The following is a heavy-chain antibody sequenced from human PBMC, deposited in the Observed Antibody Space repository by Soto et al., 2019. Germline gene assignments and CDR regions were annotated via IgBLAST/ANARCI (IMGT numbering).Heavy chain of an antibody. V-gene: IGHV1-18*01. CDR3: ARHGLNYYDSSALVNWFDP. J-gene: IGHJ5*02. D-gene: IGHD3-22*01. Sequence: ASVKVSCKASGGSFSSYIVSWVRQAPGQGLEWMGRISAYNGVKNYAQKFQGRVTMTADTSTSTAYMELRSLKSDDTAVYYCARHGLNYYDSSALVNWFDPWGQGTLVTVSS. CDR2: ISAYNGVK. CDR1: GGSFSSYI.